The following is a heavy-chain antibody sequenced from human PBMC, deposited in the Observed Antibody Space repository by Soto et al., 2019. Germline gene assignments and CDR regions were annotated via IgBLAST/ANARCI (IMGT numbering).Heavy chain of an antibody. CDR3: ARVSSTSCYGVSWCYYYYYMDV. D-gene: IGHD2-2*01. CDR1: GFTFSSYW. V-gene: IGHV3-7*01. Sequence: GGSLRLSCAASGFTFSSYWMSWVRQAPGKGLEWVANIKQDGSEKYYVDSVKGRFTISRDNAKNSLYLQMNSLRAEDTAVYYCARVSSTSCYGVSWCYYYYYMDVWGKGTTVTVSS. CDR2: IKQDGSEK. J-gene: IGHJ6*03.